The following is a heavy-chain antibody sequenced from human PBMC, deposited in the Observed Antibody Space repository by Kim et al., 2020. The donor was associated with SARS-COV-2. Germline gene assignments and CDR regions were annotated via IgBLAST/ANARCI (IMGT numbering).Heavy chain of an antibody. CDR1: GGSISSSSYY. V-gene: IGHV4-39*01. J-gene: IGHJ4*02. Sequence: SETLSLTCTVSGGSISSSSYYWGWIRQPPGKGLEWIGSIYYSGSTYYNPSLKSRVTISVDTSKNQFSLKLSSVTAADTAVYYCARDAVAGTGGTFDYWGQGTLVTVSS. D-gene: IGHD6-19*01. CDR3: ARDAVAGTGGTFDY. CDR2: IYYSGST.